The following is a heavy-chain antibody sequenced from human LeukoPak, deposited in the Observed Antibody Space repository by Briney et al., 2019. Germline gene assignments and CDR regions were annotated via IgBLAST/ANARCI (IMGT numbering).Heavy chain of an antibody. D-gene: IGHD2-15*01. CDR3: ARDRGGSYSAIDY. Sequence: GGSLRLSCAASGFTFRSYSLNWVRQAPGKGLEWVSFISSSSITIYYADSVKGRFTISRDNAEKSLYLQMNSLRAEDTAVYYCARDRGGSYSAIDYWGQRTLVTVSS. CDR1: GFTFRSYS. J-gene: IGHJ4*02. CDR2: ISSSSITI. V-gene: IGHV3-48*04.